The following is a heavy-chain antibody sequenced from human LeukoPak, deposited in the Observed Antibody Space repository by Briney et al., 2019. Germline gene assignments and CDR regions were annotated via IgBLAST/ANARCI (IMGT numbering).Heavy chain of an antibody. CDR1: GYIFTNHF. CDR2: INPSGGST. Sequence: ASVKVSCKASGYIFTNHFVHWVRQAPGQGLEWMGIINPSGGSTTYGQNFQGRLTMTSDTSTSTVYMELSSLRSEDTAVYYCARSSAYYNEADIWGQGTMVTVSS. D-gene: IGHD3-9*01. CDR3: ARSSAYYNEADI. J-gene: IGHJ3*02. V-gene: IGHV1-46*01.